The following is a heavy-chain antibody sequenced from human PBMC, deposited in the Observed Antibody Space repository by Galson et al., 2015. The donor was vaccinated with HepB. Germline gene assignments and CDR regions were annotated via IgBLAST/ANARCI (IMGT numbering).Heavy chain of an antibody. CDR1: GFTFSSYA. J-gene: IGHJ6*02. CDR3: ARGVVPAAIVDDYYYYYGMDV. V-gene: IGHV3-30-3*01. CDR2: ISYDGSNK. D-gene: IGHD2-2*02. Sequence: SLRLPCAASGFTFSSYAMHWVRQAPGKGLEWVAVISYDGSNKYYADSVKGRFTISRDNSKNTLYLQMNSLRAEDTAVYYCARGVVPAAIVDDYYYYYGMDVWGQGTTVTVSS.